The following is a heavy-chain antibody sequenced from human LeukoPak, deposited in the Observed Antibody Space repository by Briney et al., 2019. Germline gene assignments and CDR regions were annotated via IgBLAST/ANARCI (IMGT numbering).Heavy chain of an antibody. V-gene: IGHV3-21*01. D-gene: IGHD3-22*01. CDR2: ISSSSSYI. CDR1: GFTFSSYS. J-gene: IGHJ5*02. Sequence: GGSLRLSSAASGFTFSSYSMNWVRQAPGKGLEWVSSISSSSSYIYYADSVKGRFTISRGNAKKSLYLQMNSLRAEDTAVYYCARTYYYDSSGYREDWFDPWGQGTLVTVSS. CDR3: ARTYYYDSSGYREDWFDP.